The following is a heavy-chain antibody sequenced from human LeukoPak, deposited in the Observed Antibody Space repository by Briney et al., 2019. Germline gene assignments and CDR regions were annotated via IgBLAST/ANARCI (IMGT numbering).Heavy chain of an antibody. CDR2: IYYSGST. Sequence: MPSETLSLTCTVSGGSISSYYWSWIRQPPGKGLEWIGYIYYSGSTNYNPSLKSRVTISVDTSKSQFSLKLRSVTAADTAVYYCARAKHSSSWGFDYWGQGTLVTVSS. D-gene: IGHD6-13*01. J-gene: IGHJ4*02. CDR3: ARAKHSSSWGFDY. CDR1: GGSISSYY. V-gene: IGHV4-59*01.